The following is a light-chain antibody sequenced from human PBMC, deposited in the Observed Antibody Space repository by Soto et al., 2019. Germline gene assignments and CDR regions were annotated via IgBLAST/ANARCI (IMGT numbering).Light chain of an antibody. CDR1: SSDVGGYNL. CDR3: CSYAVDSTGVV. V-gene: IGLV2-23*01. J-gene: IGLJ2*01. CDR2: EAN. Sequence: QSALAQPASVSGSPGQSVTISCTGTSSDVGGYNLVSWYQQYAGKAAKLVIYEANKRPSGVSHRFSGSKSGNTASLTISGLQADDEAVYYCCSYAVDSTGVVFGGGTKLTVL.